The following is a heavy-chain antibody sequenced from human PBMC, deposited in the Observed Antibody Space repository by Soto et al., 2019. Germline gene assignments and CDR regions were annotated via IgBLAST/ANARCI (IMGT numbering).Heavy chain of an antibody. CDR3: ARGYDFWSGYYYPYGMDV. D-gene: IGHD3-3*01. J-gene: IGHJ6*02. CDR2: IYPGDSDT. Sequence: PGESLKISCKGSGYSLTSYWIGCVRQMPGKGLELMGIIYPGDSDTRYSPSFQGQVTISADKSISTAYLQWSSLKASDTAMYYCARGYDFWSGYYYPYGMDVWGQGTAVTVSS. V-gene: IGHV5-51*01. CDR1: GYSLTSYW.